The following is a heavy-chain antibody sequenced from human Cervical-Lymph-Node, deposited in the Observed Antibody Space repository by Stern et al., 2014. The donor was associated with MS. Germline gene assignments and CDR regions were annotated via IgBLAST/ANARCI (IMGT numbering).Heavy chain of an antibody. V-gene: IGHV3-73*01. CDR2: IRNKGKNYAT. Sequence: EVQLLESGGGLVQPGGSLKVSCAASGFTFSASVIHWVRQAPGKGLEWVGRIRNKGKNYATAYAVSVKGRFTISRDDSKNTVYLHMSSLKVEDTAVYYCAPSSAIWGRGTMVTVSS. CDR1: GFTFSASV. J-gene: IGHJ3*02. CDR3: APSSAI.